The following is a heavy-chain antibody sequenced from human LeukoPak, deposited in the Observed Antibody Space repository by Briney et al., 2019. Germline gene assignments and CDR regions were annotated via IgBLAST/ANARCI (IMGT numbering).Heavy chain of an antibody. V-gene: IGHV4-34*01. CDR2: INHSGST. J-gene: IGHJ5*02. D-gene: IGHD3-3*01. CDR3: ASSYEESGNWFDP. Sequence: SETLSLTCTVSGGSISSYYWSWIRQPPGKGLEWIGEINHSGSTNYNPSLKSRVTISVDTSKNQFSLKLSSVTAADTAVYYCASSYEESGNWFDPWGQGTLVTVSS. CDR1: GGSISSYY.